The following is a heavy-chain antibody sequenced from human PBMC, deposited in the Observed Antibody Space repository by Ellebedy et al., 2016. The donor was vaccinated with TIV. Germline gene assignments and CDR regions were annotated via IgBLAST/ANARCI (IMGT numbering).Heavy chain of an antibody. CDR3: ARGMDIEATITETLFDY. CDR2: ISAYNGNT. V-gene: IGHV1-18*01. D-gene: IGHD5-12*01. CDR1: GYTFTSYG. Sequence: ASVKVSXXASGYTFTSYGISWVRQAPGQGLEWMGWISAYNGNTNYAQKLQGRVTMTTDTSTSTAYMELRSLRSDDTAVYYCARGMDIEATITETLFDYWGQGTLVTVSS. J-gene: IGHJ4*02.